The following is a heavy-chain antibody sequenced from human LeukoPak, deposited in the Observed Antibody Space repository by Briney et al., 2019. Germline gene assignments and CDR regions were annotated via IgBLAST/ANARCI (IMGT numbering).Heavy chain of an antibody. J-gene: IGHJ4*02. CDR3: ARRLGRYRRRLDY. CDR2: INHSVST. CDR1: GGSFSGYY. Sequence: RTSETLSLICAVDGGSFSGYYWSWIRQPPGKGRECIGEINHSVSTNYNPSLKSRFTISVDTSKNQFSLKLSAVTAADTAGYYCARRLGRYRRRLDYWGKGHLVPVSS. D-gene: IGHD1-26*01. V-gene: IGHV4-34*01.